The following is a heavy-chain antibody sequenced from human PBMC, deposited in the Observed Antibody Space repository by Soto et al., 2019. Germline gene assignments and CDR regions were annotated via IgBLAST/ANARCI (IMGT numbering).Heavy chain of an antibody. CDR2: IIPMFGIA. Sequence: QVQLVQSGAEVKKPGSSVKVSCKGSGDTFNRYTVTWVRQAPGQGLEWMGRIIPMFGIASYAQNFQGRVTSTADKATNTAYMEESSLRSEDTAVYYCARDSGRSDVIPAALSAMDVWGQGTSVNVSS. J-gene: IGHJ6*02. V-gene: IGHV1-69*08. CDR1: GDTFNRYT. CDR3: ARDSGRSDVIPAALSAMDV. D-gene: IGHD2-2*01.